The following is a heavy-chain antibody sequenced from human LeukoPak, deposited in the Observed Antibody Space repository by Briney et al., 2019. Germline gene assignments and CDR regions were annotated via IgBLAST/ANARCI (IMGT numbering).Heavy chain of an antibody. CDR1: GGSFSGYF. Sequence: SETLSLTCAVYGGSFSGYFWSWIRQPPGKGLEWIGEINHSGSTNYNPSLKSRVTISVDTSKNQFSLRLSSVTAADTAVYYCARQDNDYGGNPDAFDIWGQGTMVTVSS. J-gene: IGHJ3*02. CDR2: INHSGST. D-gene: IGHD4-23*01. V-gene: IGHV4-34*01. CDR3: ARQDNDYGGNPDAFDI.